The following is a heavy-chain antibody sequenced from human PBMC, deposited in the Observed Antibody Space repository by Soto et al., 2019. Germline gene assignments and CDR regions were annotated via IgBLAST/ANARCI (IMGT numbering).Heavy chain of an antibody. CDR3: ARVRGRYCRSISCDYYYMDV. V-gene: IGHV3-11*01. CDR1: GFTFSDYY. J-gene: IGHJ6*03. Sequence: QVQLVESGGGLVKPGGSLRLSCAASGFTFSDYYMSWIRQAPGEGLEWVSYISSGGITIYYADSVKGRFTISRDNAKNSLYLLMNSLIAEDTAAYYCARVRGRYCRSISCDYYYMDVCVKGTTVTVSS. CDR2: ISSGGITI. D-gene: IGHD2-2*01.